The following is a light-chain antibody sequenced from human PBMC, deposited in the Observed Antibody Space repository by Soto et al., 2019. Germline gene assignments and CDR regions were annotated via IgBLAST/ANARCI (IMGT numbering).Light chain of an antibody. CDR1: QTISSW. CDR2: KAS. V-gene: IGKV1-5*03. J-gene: IGKJ5*01. CDR3: QHLTAYPIT. Sequence: DIQMTQSPSTLSGSVGERVTITCRASQTISSWLAWYQQKPGKAPKLLIYKASTLKSGVPSRFSGSGSGTEFTLTISDLQPEDFATYYCQHLTAYPITFGQGTRLEI.